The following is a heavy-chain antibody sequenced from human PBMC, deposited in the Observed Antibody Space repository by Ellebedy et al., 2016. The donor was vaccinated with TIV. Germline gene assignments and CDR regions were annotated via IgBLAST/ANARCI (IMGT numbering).Heavy chain of an antibody. CDR3: ARRASYGDYAVQVNPWFDP. J-gene: IGHJ5*02. CDR2: IRQEGDEI. Sequence: GESLKISCAASGFNFRSYWMTWVRQAPGKRLEWVAKIRQEGDEIYYVESVKGRFTISRDNAKNSLFRQMNSLRVEDTAVYYCARRASYGDYAVQVNPWFDPWGQGTLVTVSS. D-gene: IGHD4-17*01. CDR1: GFNFRSYW. V-gene: IGHV3-7*01.